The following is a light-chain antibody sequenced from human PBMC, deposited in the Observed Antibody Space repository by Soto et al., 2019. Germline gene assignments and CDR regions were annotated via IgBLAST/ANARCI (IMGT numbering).Light chain of an antibody. Sequence: DIQMTQSPSSLSASVGDRVTITCRASQSVRSYLNWYQQSPGKAPKLLIYEASSLHSGVPSRFSGDGYGTHFTLTITNLQHEDFRSYFCHQIFSVPRTFGQGTKVDIK. CDR3: HQIFSVPRT. V-gene: IGKV1-39*01. CDR1: QSVRSY. J-gene: IGKJ1*01. CDR2: EAS.